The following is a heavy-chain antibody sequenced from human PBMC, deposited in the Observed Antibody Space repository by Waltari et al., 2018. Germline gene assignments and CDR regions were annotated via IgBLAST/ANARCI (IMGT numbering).Heavy chain of an antibody. V-gene: IGHV1-69*04. CDR2: VIPILVIA. J-gene: IGHJ4*02. CDR3: ARSRGYCSSTSCPIGLPEPGYYFDY. D-gene: IGHD2-2*03. CDR1: GGTFSSYA. Sequence: QVQLVQSGAEVKKPGSSVKVSCKASGGTFSSYAISWVRPAPGQGLEWMGGVIPILVIATYAQKFQGSVTITADESTSTAYMELSSLRSEDTAVYYCARSRGYCSSTSCPIGLPEPGYYFDYWGQGTLVTVSS.